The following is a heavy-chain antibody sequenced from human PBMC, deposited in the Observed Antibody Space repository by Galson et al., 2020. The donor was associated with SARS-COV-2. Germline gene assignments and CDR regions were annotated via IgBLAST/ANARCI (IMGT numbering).Heavy chain of an antibody. CDR1: GVFMRTYS. Sequence: SETLSLTCTVSGVFMRTYSWSWIRQSPGKGLEWIGYIYYSVTTSYNPSLKSRVRISVDTSKKQFSLKLSSVTAADTAVYYCARDGGKAFDVWGQGTMVTVSS. D-gene: IGHD1-26*01. V-gene: IGHV4-59*01. CDR2: IYYSVTT. CDR3: ARDGGKAFDV. J-gene: IGHJ3*01.